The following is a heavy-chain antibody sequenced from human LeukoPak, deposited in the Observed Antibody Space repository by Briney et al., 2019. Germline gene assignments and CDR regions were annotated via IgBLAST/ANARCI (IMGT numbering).Heavy chain of an antibody. CDR1: GGSFSGYY. D-gene: IGHD2-15*01. V-gene: IGHV4-34*01. CDR3: ARTTEGYCRGRSCYSYYYYMDV. CDR2: INHRGST. Sequence: PSETLSLTCAVYGGSFSGYYWSWIRQPPGKGLDWIGEINHRGSTNYNPSLKSRVTISVDTSKNQFSLKLRSVTAADTAVYYCARTTEGYCRGRSCYSYYYYMDVWGKGTTVTVSS. J-gene: IGHJ6*03.